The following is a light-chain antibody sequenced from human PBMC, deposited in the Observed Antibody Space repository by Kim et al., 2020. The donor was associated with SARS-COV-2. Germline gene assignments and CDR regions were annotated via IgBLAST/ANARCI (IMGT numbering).Light chain of an antibody. J-gene: IGLJ3*02. CDR2: DVS. Sequence: GQWITTSCTGTSSDVGGYNYVSWYQPHPGKAPKLMIYDVSKRPSGVSNRFSGSKSGNTASLTISGLQAEDEADYYCSSYTSSSTGVFGGGTQLTVL. CDR1: SSDVGGYNY. CDR3: SSYTSSSTGV. V-gene: IGLV2-14*03.